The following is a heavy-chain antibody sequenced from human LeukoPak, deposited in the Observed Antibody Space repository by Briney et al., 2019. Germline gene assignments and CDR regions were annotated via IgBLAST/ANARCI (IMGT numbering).Heavy chain of an antibody. CDR1: GDSISSYY. V-gene: IGHV4-59*01. D-gene: IGHD3-22*01. Sequence: SETLSLTCTVSGDSISSYYWSWIRQPPGKGLEWIGNVFYSGNTNYNPSLKSRLTMSVDTSKKQFSLKLSSVTAADTAVYYCARVGYYYDSSDYFPFDYWGQGTLVTVSS. CDR2: VFYSGNT. J-gene: IGHJ4*02. CDR3: ARVGYYYDSSDYFPFDY.